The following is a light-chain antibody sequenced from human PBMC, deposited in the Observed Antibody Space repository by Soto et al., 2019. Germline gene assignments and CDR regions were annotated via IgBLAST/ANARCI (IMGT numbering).Light chain of an antibody. J-gene: IGKJ1*01. CDR2: AAS. V-gene: IGKV1-5*01. Sequence: QITKYTSSLSASVGDRVTITCRASKSSSSYLNWYQQKPGKAPKLLIYAASSLQSGVPSRFSGSGSGTEFTLTISSLQPDDFATYYCQQYNSYSRTFGQGTKVDI. CDR1: KSSSSY. CDR3: QQYNSYSRT.